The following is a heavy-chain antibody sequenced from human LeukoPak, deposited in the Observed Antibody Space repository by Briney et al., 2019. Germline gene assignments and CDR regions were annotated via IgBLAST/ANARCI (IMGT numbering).Heavy chain of an antibody. CDR2: IWYDGSNK. CDR1: GFTFSSYG. Sequence: PGRSLRLSCAASGFTFSSYGMHWVRQAPGKGLEWVAVIWYDGSNKYYADSVKGRFTISRDNSKNTLYLQMNSLRAEDTAVYYCVRVTHSSYSYGYGHGLYWGQGTLVTVSS. V-gene: IGHV3-33*01. D-gene: IGHD5-18*01. J-gene: IGHJ4*02. CDR3: VRVTHSSYSYGYGHGLY.